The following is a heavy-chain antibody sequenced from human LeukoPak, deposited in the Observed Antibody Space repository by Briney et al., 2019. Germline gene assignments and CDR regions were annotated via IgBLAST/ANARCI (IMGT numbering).Heavy chain of an antibody. CDR1: GYTFTSYD. CDR3: ARGGGYYYDSSGLAWFDP. J-gene: IGHJ5*02. V-gene: IGHV1-8*01. D-gene: IGHD3-22*01. CDR2: MNPNSGNT. Sequence: RASVKVSCQASGYTFTSYDINWVRQATGQGLEWMGWMNPNSGNTGYAQKFQGRVTMTRNTSISTAYMELSSLRSEDTAVYYCARGGGYYYDSSGLAWFDPWGQGTLVTVSS.